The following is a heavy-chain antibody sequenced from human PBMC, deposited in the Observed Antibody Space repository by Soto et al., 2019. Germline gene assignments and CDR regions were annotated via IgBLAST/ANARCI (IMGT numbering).Heavy chain of an antibody. V-gene: IGHV3-33*01. D-gene: IGHD3-3*01. CDR3: ARVSITIPGGAPYGMDV. J-gene: IGHJ6*02. CDR2: IWYDGSNK. Sequence: QVQLVESGGGVVQPGRSLRLSCAASGFTFSSYGMHWVRQAPGKGLEWVAVIWYDGSNKYYADSVKGRFTISRDNSKNTLYLQMNSLRAEDTAVYYCARVSITIPGGAPYGMDVWGQGTTVTVSS. CDR1: GFTFSSYG.